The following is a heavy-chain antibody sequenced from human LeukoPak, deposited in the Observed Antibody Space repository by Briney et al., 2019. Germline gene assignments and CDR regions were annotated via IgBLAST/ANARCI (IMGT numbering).Heavy chain of an antibody. Sequence: ASVKVSCKASGHTFTGYYMHWVRQAPGQGLEWMGWINPNSGGTNYAQKFQGRVTMTRDTSISTAYMELSRLRSDDTAVYYCASHYYDYIWGSYRPFDYWGQGTLVTVSS. D-gene: IGHD3-16*02. CDR1: GHTFTGYY. V-gene: IGHV1-2*02. J-gene: IGHJ4*02. CDR2: INPNSGGT. CDR3: ASHYYDYIWGSYRPFDY.